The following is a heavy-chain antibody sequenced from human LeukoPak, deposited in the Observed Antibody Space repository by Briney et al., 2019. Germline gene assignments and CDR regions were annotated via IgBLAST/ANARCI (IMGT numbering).Heavy chain of an antibody. Sequence: ASVTVSCKASGYTFTSYYMHWVRQAPGRGLEWMGIINPSGGSTSYAQKFQGRVTMTRDTSTSTVHMELSSLRSEDTAVYYCARDGYCSGGSCYRWYFDLWGRGTLVTVSS. J-gene: IGHJ2*01. CDR2: INPSGGST. D-gene: IGHD2-15*01. CDR1: GYTFTSYY. CDR3: ARDGYCSGGSCYRWYFDL. V-gene: IGHV1-46*01.